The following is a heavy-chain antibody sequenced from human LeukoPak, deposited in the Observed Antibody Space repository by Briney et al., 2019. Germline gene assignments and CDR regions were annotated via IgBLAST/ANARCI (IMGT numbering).Heavy chain of an antibody. CDR3: AKDHSADGWPTFEY. Sequence: GGSLRLSCAVSGFGVHTFAMSWVRQAPGKGLVWLSSITKYDGRVYYADSVRGRFTISRDSSQNELYLQMNSLRADDSAIYYCAKDHSADGWPTFEYWGRGTLVTVSS. CDR1: GFGVHTFA. V-gene: IGHV3-23*01. CDR2: ITKYDGRV. J-gene: IGHJ4*02. D-gene: IGHD5-24*01.